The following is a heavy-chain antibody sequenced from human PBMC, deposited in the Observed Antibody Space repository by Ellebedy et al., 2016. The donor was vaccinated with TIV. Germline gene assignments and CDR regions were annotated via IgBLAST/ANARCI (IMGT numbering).Heavy chain of an antibody. V-gene: IGHV3-74*01. CDR2: INTDGSRT. D-gene: IGHD1-26*01. CDR3: ARGHSGTYGFFDP. J-gene: IGHJ5*02. Sequence: GGSLRLSXAASGFTLSNYWMHWVRQVPGKGLEWVSRINTDGSRTDHADSVKGRFTISRDNAKKTVYLQMNSLRVEDTAVYSCARGHSGTYGFFDPWGQGTLVTVSS. CDR1: GFTLSNYW.